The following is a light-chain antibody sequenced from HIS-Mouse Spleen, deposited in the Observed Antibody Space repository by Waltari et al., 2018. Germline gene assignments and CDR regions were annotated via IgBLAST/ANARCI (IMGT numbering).Light chain of an antibody. CDR1: KVGDKY. CDR2: QDS. V-gene: IGLV3-1*01. Sequence: SYELTQPPAVSVSPGHTASITCSGDKVGDKYACWYQQKPGQSPVLVIYQDSKRPSGIPERFSGSNSGNTATLTISGTQAMDEADYYCQAWDSSTVVFGGGTKLTVL. J-gene: IGLJ2*01. CDR3: QAWDSSTVV.